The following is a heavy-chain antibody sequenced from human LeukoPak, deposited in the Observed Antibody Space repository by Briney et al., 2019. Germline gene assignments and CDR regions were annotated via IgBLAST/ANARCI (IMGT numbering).Heavy chain of an antibody. CDR1: GGTFSSYA. V-gene: IGHV1-69*13. CDR3: ARSEYDFWSGYYSPPLGYYYYYYMDV. Sequence: ASVKVSCKSSGGTFSSYAISWVRQAPGQGLEWVGGIILILGTANNAQKFQGRVTITADESTSTAYMELSSLRSEDTAVYYCARSEYDFWSGYYSPPLGYYYYYYMDVWGKGTTVTVSS. CDR2: IILILGTA. J-gene: IGHJ6*03. D-gene: IGHD3-3*01.